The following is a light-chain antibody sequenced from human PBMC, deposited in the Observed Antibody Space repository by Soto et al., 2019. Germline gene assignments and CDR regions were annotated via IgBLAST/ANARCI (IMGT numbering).Light chain of an antibody. Sequence: DIVMTQSPDSLAVPLGERATIYCRSSQSVLYSPTNNNYLAWYQQKPGQPPKLLIYWASTREPGVPDRFSGSGSGTDLTLTISSLQAEDVAVYYCQQYYSTPYTFGQGTKLEIK. J-gene: IGKJ2*01. V-gene: IGKV4-1*01. CDR3: QQYYSTPYT. CDR1: QSVLYSPTNNNY. CDR2: WAS.